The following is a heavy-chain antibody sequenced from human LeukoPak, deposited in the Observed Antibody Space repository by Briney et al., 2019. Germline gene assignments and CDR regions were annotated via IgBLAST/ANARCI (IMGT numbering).Heavy chain of an antibody. D-gene: IGHD3-16*01. CDR1: GGSIDSYI. Sequence: PSETLSLTCTVSGGSIDSYIWNWIRQPPGRGLEWIGYIYYSGSTNYNPSLKSRVTISVDTSKNQFSLKVSSVTAADTAVYYCARVDYDYVLLTGAFDIWGQGTMVTVSS. CDR2: IYYSGST. V-gene: IGHV4-59*01. CDR3: ARVDYDYVLLTGAFDI. J-gene: IGHJ3*02.